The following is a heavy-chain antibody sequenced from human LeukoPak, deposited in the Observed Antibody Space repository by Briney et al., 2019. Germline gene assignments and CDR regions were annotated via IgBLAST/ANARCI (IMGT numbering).Heavy chain of an antibody. CDR1: GFTFSNYA. Sequence: GGSLRLSCAASGFTFSNYAMTWVRQAPGKGLEWVSAISGSGGSGSGGSTYYADSVKGRLTISRDNSKNSLDLQMNSLRVDDTAVYYCAKSLTTYGFDFWGQGTMVTVSS. J-gene: IGHJ3*01. V-gene: IGHV3-23*01. CDR2: ISGSGGSGSGGST. D-gene: IGHD4-17*01. CDR3: AKSLTTYGFDF.